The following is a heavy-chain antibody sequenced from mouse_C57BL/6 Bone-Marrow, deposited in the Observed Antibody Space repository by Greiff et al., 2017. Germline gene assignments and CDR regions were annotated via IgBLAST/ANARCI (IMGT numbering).Heavy chain of an antibody. Sequence: VQLQQSGPELVKPGASVKISCKASGYAFSSSWMNWVKQRPGKGLEWIGRIYPGDGDTNYNGKFKGKATLTADKSSSTAYMQLSSLTSEDSAVYFCARSRRLRQYFDVWGTGTTVTVS. CDR3: ARSRRLRQYFDV. CDR2: IYPGDGDT. D-gene: IGHD1-2*01. V-gene: IGHV1-82*01. J-gene: IGHJ1*03. CDR1: GYAFSSSW.